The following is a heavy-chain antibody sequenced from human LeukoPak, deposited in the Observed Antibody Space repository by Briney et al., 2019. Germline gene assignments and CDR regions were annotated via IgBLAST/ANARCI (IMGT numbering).Heavy chain of an antibody. CDR1: GFTFSSYA. D-gene: IGHD2-2*01. Sequence: GGSLRLSCAASGFTFSSYAMSWVRQAPGKGLEWVSAISGSGGSTYYADSVKGRFTISRDNSKNTLYLQMNSLRAEDTAVYYCAKDILVVPAAMVCDYWGQGTLVTVSS. J-gene: IGHJ4*02. V-gene: IGHV3-23*01. CDR2: ISGSGGST. CDR3: AKDILVVPAAMVCDY.